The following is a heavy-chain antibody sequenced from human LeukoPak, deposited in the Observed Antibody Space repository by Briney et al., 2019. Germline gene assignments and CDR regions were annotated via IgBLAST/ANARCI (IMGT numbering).Heavy chain of an antibody. CDR1: GLTFSSYW. D-gene: IGHD2-2*01. CDR3: ARDQHTRYCSSTSCYFEYYYGMDV. V-gene: IGHV3-7*01. Sequence: GESLTLSCAVSGLTFSSYWMSWVSQPPGRGREWVANIKQDGSENIYVDSGQGRFTISRDNAKNSLYLQMNSLRAEDTAVYYCARDQHTRYCSSTSCYFEYYYGMDVWGQGTTVTVSS. CDR2: IKQDGSEN. J-gene: IGHJ6*02.